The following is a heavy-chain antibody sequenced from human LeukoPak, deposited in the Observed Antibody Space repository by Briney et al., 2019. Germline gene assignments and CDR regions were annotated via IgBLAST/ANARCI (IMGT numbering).Heavy chain of an antibody. D-gene: IGHD6-6*01. V-gene: IGHV3-30*02. CDR2: IRYDGSNK. CDR3: ANRGYGSSSVLVDY. CDR1: GFTFSSYG. J-gene: IGHJ4*02. Sequence: GGSLRLSCAASGFTFSSYGMHWVRQAPGKGLEWVAFIRYDGSNKYYADSVKGRFTISRDNSKNTLYLQMNSLRAEDTAVYYCANRGYGSSSVLVDYWGQGTLVTVSS.